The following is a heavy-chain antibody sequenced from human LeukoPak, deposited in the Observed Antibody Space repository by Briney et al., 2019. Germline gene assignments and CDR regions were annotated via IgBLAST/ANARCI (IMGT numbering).Heavy chain of an antibody. V-gene: IGHV4-39*01. CDR3: ARRGSGWYGEDY. Sequence: SETLPLTCTVSGGPISSSSYYWGWIRQPPGKGLEWIGSIYYSGSTYYNPSLKSRVTISVDTSKNQFSLKLSSVTAADTAVYYCARRGSGWYGEDYWGQGTLVTVSS. D-gene: IGHD6-19*01. CDR2: IYYSGST. CDR1: GGPISSSSYY. J-gene: IGHJ4*02.